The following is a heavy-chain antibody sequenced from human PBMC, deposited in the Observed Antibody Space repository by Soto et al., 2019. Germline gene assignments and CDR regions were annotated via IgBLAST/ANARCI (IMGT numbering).Heavy chain of an antibody. D-gene: IGHD5-12*01. CDR1: GFTFSSYG. CDR2: IWYDGSNK. V-gene: IGHV3-33*01. CDR3: ARDLIVATTRYYYGMDV. J-gene: IGHJ6*02. Sequence: GGSLRLSXAASGFTFSSYGMHWVRQAPGKGLEWVAVIWYDGSNKYYADSVKGRFTISRDNSKNTLYLQMNSLRAEDTAVYYCARDLIVATTRYYYGMDVWGQGTTVTVSS.